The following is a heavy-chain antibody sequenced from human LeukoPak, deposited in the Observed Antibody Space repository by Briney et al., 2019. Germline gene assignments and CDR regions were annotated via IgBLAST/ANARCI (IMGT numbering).Heavy chain of an antibody. CDR3: ARNTSGFKLGDAFDI. D-gene: IGHD3-22*01. Sequence: GGSLRLSCAASGFTFSSYAMTWVRQASGKGLEWISAISGSAYSTSYADSVKGRFTISRDNSKNTLYLQMNSLRAEDTVIYYCARNTSGFKLGDAFDIWGQGTMATVSS. CDR1: GFTFSSYA. CDR2: ISGSAYST. V-gene: IGHV3-23*01. J-gene: IGHJ3*02.